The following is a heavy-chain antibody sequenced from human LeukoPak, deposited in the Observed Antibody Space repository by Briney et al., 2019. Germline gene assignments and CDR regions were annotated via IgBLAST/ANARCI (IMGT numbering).Heavy chain of an antibody. J-gene: IGHJ5*02. CDR2: IYSGGST. CDR1: GFTVSSNY. CDR3: AMGYCGGGSCYSVLWFDP. Sequence: GGSLRLSCAASGFTVSSNYMSWVRQAPGTGLEWVSVIYSGGSTYYADSVEGRFTISRHNSKNTLYLQMNSLRSDAAAVYYCAMGYCGGGSCYSVLWFDPWGQGTLVTVSS. V-gene: IGHV3-53*04. D-gene: IGHD2-15*01.